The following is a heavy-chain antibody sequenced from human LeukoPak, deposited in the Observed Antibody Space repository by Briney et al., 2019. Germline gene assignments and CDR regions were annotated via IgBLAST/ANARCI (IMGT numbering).Heavy chain of an antibody. J-gene: IGHJ5*02. D-gene: IGHD6-13*01. CDR1: GFTFSTHG. CDR3: AKFSLIGAAALIRGNWFDP. Sequence: GGSLRLSCAASGFTFSTHGMAWVRQAPGKGLEWVSAISGSGGSTYYADSVKGRFTISRDNSKNTLYLQMNSLRAEDTAVYYCAKFSLIGAAALIRGNWFDPWGQGTLVTVSS. CDR2: ISGSGGST. V-gene: IGHV3-23*01.